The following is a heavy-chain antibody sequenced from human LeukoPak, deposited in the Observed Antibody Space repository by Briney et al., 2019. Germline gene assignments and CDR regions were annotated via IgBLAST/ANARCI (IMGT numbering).Heavy chain of an antibody. CDR1: GFTFSSYA. J-gene: IGHJ6*02. V-gene: IGHV3-30-3*01. CDR2: ISYDGSNK. Sequence: GRSLRLSCAASGFTFSSYAMHWVRQAPGKGLEGVAVISYDGSNKYYADSVKGRFTISRDNSKNTLYLQMNSLRAEDTAVYYCARVRRPGYYYYGMDVWGQGTTVTVSS. CDR3: ARVRRPGYYYYGMDV. D-gene: IGHD3-16*01.